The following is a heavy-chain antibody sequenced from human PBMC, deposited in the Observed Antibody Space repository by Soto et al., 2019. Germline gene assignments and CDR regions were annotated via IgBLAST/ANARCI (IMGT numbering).Heavy chain of an antibody. CDR2: IYHSGST. J-gene: IGHJ4*02. CDR1: GGSISSGGYS. Sequence: PSETLSLTCAVSGGSISSGGYSWSWIRQPPGKGLEWIGYIYHSGSTYYNPSLKSRVTISVDKSKNQFSLKLSSVTAADTAVYYCARGDSGYDPLDYWGQGTLVTVS. V-gene: IGHV4-30-2*01. CDR3: ARGDSGYDPLDY. D-gene: IGHD5-12*01.